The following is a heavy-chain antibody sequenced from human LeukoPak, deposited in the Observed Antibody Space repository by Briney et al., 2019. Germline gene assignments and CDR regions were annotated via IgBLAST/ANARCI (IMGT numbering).Heavy chain of an antibody. Sequence: KFGGSLRLSCAASGFTFSDFYMSWIRQAPGKGLEWVSYIDSSSSYTNYADSVKGRFTISRDNAKNSLYLQMNTLRAEDTAVYYCARDRGGSGWKYWYFDLWGRGTLVTVSS. CDR2: IDSSSSYT. D-gene: IGHD6-19*01. V-gene: IGHV3-11*06. J-gene: IGHJ2*01. CDR1: GFTFSDFY. CDR3: ARDRGGSGWKYWYFDL.